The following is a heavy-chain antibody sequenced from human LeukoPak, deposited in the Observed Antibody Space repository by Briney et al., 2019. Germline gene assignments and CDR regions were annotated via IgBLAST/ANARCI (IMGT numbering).Heavy chain of an antibody. CDR3: ARHRELGL. J-gene: IGHJ4*02. V-gene: IGHV3-66*04. D-gene: IGHD1-26*01. CDR1: GFTVSNEN. CDR2: IHIGGGT. Sequence: GGSLRLSCAASGFTVSNENIHWVRQAPGKGLEWVSIIHIGGGTNYADFVKGRFTISRDNSKNMVYLQMNSLAVEDTAVYYCARHRELGLWGQGTLVSVSS.